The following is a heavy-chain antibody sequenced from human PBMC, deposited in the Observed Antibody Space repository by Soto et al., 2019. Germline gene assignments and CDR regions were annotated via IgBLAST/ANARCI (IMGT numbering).Heavy chain of an antibody. Sequence: EQLLESGGDLVQPGGSLRLSCVGSGFSFRTYAMTWVRQAPGRGLEGVAGISRSGDITYYADSVKGRFNISRDNSKNTLYLQRESLRGDDTAVYFCAKDPNSSAFYFYMDVWGKGTTVTVSS. CDR3: AKDPNSSAFYFYMDV. J-gene: IGHJ6*03. D-gene: IGHD3-22*01. CDR2: ISRSGDIT. V-gene: IGHV3-23*01. CDR1: GFSFRTYA.